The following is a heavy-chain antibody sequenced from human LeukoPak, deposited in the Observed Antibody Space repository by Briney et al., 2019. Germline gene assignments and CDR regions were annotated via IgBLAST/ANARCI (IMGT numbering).Heavy chain of an antibody. Sequence: ASVKVSCKASGYTFTSYGISWVRQAPGQGLEWMGWISAYNGNTNYAQKLQGRVTMTTDTSTSTAYMELRSLRSDDTAVYYCARFGFNGYNNYDAFDIWGQGTMVTVSS. CDR3: ARFGFNGYNNYDAFDI. CDR1: GYTFTSYG. J-gene: IGHJ3*02. V-gene: IGHV1-18*01. D-gene: IGHD5-24*01. CDR2: ISAYNGNT.